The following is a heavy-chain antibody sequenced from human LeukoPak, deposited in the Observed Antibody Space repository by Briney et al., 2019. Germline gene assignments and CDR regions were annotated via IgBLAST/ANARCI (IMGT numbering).Heavy chain of an antibody. CDR1: GFTFSSYA. V-gene: IGHV3-48*02. CDR2: ISSGSSTI. Sequence: PGGSLRLSCATSGFTFSSYAMTWVRQAPGKGLEWISYISSGSSTISYADSVKGRFTISRDNGKNSLYLQMNSLRDEDTAVYYCARARIVVATANYFDLWGQGTLVTVSS. CDR3: ARARIVVATANYFDL. J-gene: IGHJ4*02. D-gene: IGHD2-21*02.